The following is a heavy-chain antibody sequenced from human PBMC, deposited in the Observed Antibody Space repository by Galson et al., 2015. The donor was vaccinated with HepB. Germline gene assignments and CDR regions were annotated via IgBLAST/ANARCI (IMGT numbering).Heavy chain of an antibody. CDR1: GFTFSSYE. CDR3: ARGYSDYRGFYYGMDV. V-gene: IGHV3-48*03. CDR2: ISSSGSTI. Sequence: SLRLSCAASGFTFSSYEMNWVRQAPGKGLEWVSYISSSGSTIYYADSVKGRFTISRDNAKNSLYLQMNSLRAEDTAVYYCARGYSDYRGFYYGMDVWGQGTTVTVSS. J-gene: IGHJ6*02. D-gene: IGHD4-11*01.